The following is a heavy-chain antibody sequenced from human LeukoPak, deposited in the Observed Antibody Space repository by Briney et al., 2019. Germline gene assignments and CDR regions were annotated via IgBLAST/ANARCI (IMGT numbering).Heavy chain of an antibody. CDR1: GFTFSSYW. V-gene: IGHV3-7*01. J-gene: IGHJ6*02. CDR3: ARDVYSSGWYYYYGMDV. D-gene: IGHD6-19*01. Sequence: GGSLGLSCAASGFTFSSYWMSWVRQAPGKGRGGVANIKQDGSEKYYVDSVKGRFTISRDNAKNSLYLQMNSLRAEDTAVYYCARDVYSSGWYYYYGMDVWGQGTTVTVSS. CDR2: IKQDGSEK.